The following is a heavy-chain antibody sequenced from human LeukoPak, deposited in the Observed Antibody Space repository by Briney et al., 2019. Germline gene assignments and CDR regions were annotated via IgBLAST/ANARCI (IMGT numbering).Heavy chain of an antibody. CDR1: GGSFSGYY. Sequence: SETLSLTCAVYGGSFSGYYWTWIRQSPGKGLEWIGEINHSGSTDYNPSLKSRVTISVDTSKNQFSLKLSSVTAADTAVYYCARGSPAGTGFDYWGQGTLVTVSS. D-gene: IGHD6-13*01. J-gene: IGHJ4*02. CDR3: ARGSPAGTGFDY. V-gene: IGHV4-34*01. CDR2: INHSGST.